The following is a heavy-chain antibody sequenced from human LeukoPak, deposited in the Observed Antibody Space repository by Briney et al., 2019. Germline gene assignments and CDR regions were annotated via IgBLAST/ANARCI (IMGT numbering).Heavy chain of an antibody. CDR1: GFTFSRFE. J-gene: IGHJ5*02. CDR2: VINSGKNK. Sequence: GGSLRLSCAASGFTFSRFEMHWVRQAPGKGLEWISYVINSGKNKFYADSVKGRFTISRDNAKNSLHLQMNSLSSEDTAIYYCAKGDATGGGDYAWGQGTLVTVSS. V-gene: IGHV3-48*03. CDR3: AKGDATGGGDYA. D-gene: IGHD3-16*01.